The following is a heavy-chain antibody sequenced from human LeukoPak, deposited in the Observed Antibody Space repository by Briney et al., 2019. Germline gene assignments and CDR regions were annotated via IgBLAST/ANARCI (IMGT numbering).Heavy chain of an antibody. CDR3: ARFDYADYLAFDY. Sequence: PGGSLRLSCSASGFTFSSYAMIWVRQAPGKGLEWVSSISGSTGRTYYADSVKGRFTISRDNAKNSLYLQMNSLRAEDTAVYYCARFDYADYLAFDYWGQGTLVTVSS. CDR2: ISGSTGRT. V-gene: IGHV3-21*01. D-gene: IGHD4-17*01. CDR1: GFTFSSYA. J-gene: IGHJ4*02.